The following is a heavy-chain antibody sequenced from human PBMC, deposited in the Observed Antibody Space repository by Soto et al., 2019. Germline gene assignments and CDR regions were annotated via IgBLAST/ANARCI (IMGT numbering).Heavy chain of an antibody. CDR1: GFIFSTYA. D-gene: IGHD5-12*01. Sequence: PGGSLRLSCAASGFIFSTYAMTWFRQAPGKGLEWVSSISAGGGYTYYADSVKGRVTISRDNSKNTLSLQMNSLRAEDTALYYCAKRGPRWLQFYYWGQGTLVTVST. V-gene: IGHV3-23*01. J-gene: IGHJ4*02. CDR2: ISAGGGYT. CDR3: AKRGPRWLQFYY.